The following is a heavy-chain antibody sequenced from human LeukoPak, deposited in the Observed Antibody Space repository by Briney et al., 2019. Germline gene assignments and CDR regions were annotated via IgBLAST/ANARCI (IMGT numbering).Heavy chain of an antibody. J-gene: IGHJ4*02. V-gene: IGHV3-23*01. CDR3: AKSRSRSSAWYGSDFDY. CDR1: GFTFSSYA. Sequence: PGGSLRLSCVASGFTFSSYAMSWVRQAPGKGLEWVSGLSGSGGTTYYADSVKGRFTISRDNSNNTLFLQINSLRAEDTALYYCAKSRSRSSAWYGSDFDYWGQGTLVTVSS. D-gene: IGHD6-19*01. CDR2: LSGSGGTT.